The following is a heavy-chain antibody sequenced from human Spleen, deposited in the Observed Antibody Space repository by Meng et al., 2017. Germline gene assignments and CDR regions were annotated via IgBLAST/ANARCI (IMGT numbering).Heavy chain of an antibody. CDR3: ARPPATAGLDSFDF. Sequence: GESLKISCKGSGYSFTSYWIGWVRQMPGQGLEWMENIFPDDSETTYSPSFKGQVTISADNSINTAYLQWSSLKAADTAMYYCARPPATAGLDSFDFWGQGTMVTVSS. CDR2: IFPDDSET. CDR1: GYSFTSYW. J-gene: IGHJ3*01. D-gene: IGHD6-13*01. V-gene: IGHV5-51*01.